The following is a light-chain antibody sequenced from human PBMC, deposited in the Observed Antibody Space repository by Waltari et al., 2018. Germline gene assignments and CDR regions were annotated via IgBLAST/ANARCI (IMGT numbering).Light chain of an antibody. Sequence: QSVLTQPPSTSGTPGQRVTISCSGRSSHIGTNPVNWYQPLPGTAPKRLIYSNNQRPSGVPGRFSGSKSGTSASLAISGLQSEDEADYYCAAWDDTLNGYVFGTGTKVTVL. V-gene: IGLV1-44*01. CDR3: AAWDDTLNGYV. J-gene: IGLJ1*01. CDR1: SSHIGTNP. CDR2: SNN.